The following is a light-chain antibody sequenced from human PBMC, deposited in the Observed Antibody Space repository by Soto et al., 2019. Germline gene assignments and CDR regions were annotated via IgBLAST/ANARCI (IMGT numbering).Light chain of an antibody. V-gene: IGKV3-11*01. CDR2: DAS. CDR3: QQHSTLPPA. J-gene: IGKJ4*01. Sequence: EVVLTQSPATLSLSPGEGATLSCRASQSVSSYLAWYQQKPDQAPRLLIYDASNRATGIPARFSGSGSGTDFTLTISGLEPEAFAVYYCQQHSTLPPAFGGGTKVEIK. CDR1: QSVSSY.